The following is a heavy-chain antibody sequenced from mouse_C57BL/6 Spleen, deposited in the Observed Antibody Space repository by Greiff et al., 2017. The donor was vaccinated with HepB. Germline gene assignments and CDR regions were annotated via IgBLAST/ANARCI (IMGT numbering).Heavy chain of an antibody. CDR1: GFTFTDYY. Sequence: EVQVVESGGGLVQPGCSLSLSCAASGFTFTDYYMSWVRQPPGKALEWLGFIRNKANGYTTEYSASVKGRFTISRDNSQSILYLQMNALRAEDSATYYCARYNWDGPSYFDYWGQGTTLTVSS. V-gene: IGHV7-3*01. J-gene: IGHJ2*01. CDR2: IRNKANGYTT. D-gene: IGHD4-1*01. CDR3: ARYNWDGPSYFDY.